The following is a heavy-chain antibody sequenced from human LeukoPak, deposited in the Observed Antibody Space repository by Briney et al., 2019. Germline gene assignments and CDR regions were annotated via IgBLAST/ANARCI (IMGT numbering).Heavy chain of an antibody. V-gene: IGHV1-69*13. CDR2: IIPIFGTA. CDR3: ARLYGSGSYYGDY. D-gene: IGHD3-10*01. CDR1: GGTFSSYA. Sequence: EASVKVSCKASGGTFSSYAISWVRQAPGQGLEWMGGIIPIFGTANYAQKFQGRVTITADESTSTAYMELSSLRSEDTAVYYCARLYGSGSYYGDYWGQGTLVTVSS. J-gene: IGHJ4*02.